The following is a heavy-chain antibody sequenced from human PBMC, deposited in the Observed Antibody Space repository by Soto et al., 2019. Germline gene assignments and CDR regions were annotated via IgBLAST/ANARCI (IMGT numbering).Heavy chain of an antibody. J-gene: IGHJ4*02. Sequence: SETLSLTCTVSGGSISSYYWSWIRQPPGKGLEWIGYIYYSGSTNYNPSLKSRVTISVDTSKNQFSLKLSSVTAADTAVYYCARGYNYYDSSGYYNWGQGTPVTVSS. CDR3: ARGYNYYDSSGYYN. CDR1: GGSISSYY. V-gene: IGHV4-59*01. CDR2: IYYSGST. D-gene: IGHD3-22*01.